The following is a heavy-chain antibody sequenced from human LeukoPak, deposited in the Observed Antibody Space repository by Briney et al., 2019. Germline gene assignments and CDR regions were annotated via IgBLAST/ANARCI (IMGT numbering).Heavy chain of an antibody. D-gene: IGHD1-20*01. CDR3: ARDGITYNWNAGWYYYYMDV. Sequence: QAGGFLRLSCAASGFTFSSYSMNWVRQAPGKGLEWVSYISSSSSTIYYADSVKGRFTISRDNAKNSLYLQMNSLRAEDTAVYYCARDGITYNWNAGWYYYYMDVWGKGTTVTVSS. CDR1: GFTFSSYS. CDR2: ISSSSSTI. V-gene: IGHV3-48*01. J-gene: IGHJ6*03.